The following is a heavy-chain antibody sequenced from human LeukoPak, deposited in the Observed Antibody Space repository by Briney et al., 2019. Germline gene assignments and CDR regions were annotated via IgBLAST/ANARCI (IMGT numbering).Heavy chain of an antibody. V-gene: IGHV3-7*01. CDR2: IKEDGSDK. CDR1: GFTFSNYW. Sequence: GGSLRLSCAASGFTFSNYWLSWVRQAPGKGLEWVANIKEDGSDKYYVDSVKGRFTISRDNAKNSLYLQMNSLRAEDTAIYYCARDNYSGSRYFDHWGQGTLVTVSS. J-gene: IGHJ4*02. CDR3: ARDNYSGSRYFDH. D-gene: IGHD1-26*01.